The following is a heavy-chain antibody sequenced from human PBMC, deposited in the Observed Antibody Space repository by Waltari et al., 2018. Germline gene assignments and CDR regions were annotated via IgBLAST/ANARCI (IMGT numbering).Heavy chain of an antibody. Sequence: EVQLVESGGGLVQPGGSLRLSCAASGFTFSSYWMSWVRQAPGKGLEWVANIKQDGSEKADVDSVKGGFTISRDNAKSSLYLQMNSLGAEDTAVYYCARGVAATAQQVLYFNYWGQGTLVTVSS. J-gene: IGHJ4*02. V-gene: IGHV3-7*01. CDR2: IKQDGSEK. CDR1: GFTFSSYW. CDR3: ARGVAATAQQVLYFNY. D-gene: IGHD6-13*01.